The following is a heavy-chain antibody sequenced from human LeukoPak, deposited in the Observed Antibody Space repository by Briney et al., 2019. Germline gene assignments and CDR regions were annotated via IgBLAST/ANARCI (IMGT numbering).Heavy chain of an antibody. CDR2: INPSGGST. CDR3: ARGSRSGSYLMVDY. Sequence: ASVKVSCTASGYTFTSYYMHWVRQAPGQGLEWMGIINPSGGSTSYAQKLQGRVTMTTDTSTSTAYMELRSLRSDDTAVYYCARGSRSGSYLMVDYWGQGTLVTVSS. D-gene: IGHD1-26*01. CDR1: GYTFTSYY. J-gene: IGHJ4*02. V-gene: IGHV1-46*01.